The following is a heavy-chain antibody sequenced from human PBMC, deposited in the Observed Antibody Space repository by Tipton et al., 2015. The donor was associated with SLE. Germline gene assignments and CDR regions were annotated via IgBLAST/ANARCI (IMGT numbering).Heavy chain of an antibody. J-gene: IGHJ3*02. D-gene: IGHD2-15*01. CDR2: ISWNSGSI. CDR3: LGYCSGGSCYDAFDI. V-gene: IGHV3-9*01. Sequence: AVSGFTFSSYWMSWVRQAPGKGLEWVSGISWNSGSIGYADSVKGRFTISRDNAKNSLYLQMNSLRAEDTALYYCLGYCSGGSCYDAFDIWGQGTMVTVSS. CDR1: GFTFSSYW.